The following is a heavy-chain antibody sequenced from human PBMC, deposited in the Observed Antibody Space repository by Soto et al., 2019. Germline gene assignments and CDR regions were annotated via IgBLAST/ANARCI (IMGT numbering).Heavy chain of an antibody. CDR3: TASTEFYAVLTASYGGDY. CDR1: GFTFNSYE. Sequence: EVQLVESGGGLVQPGGSLRLSCAASGFTFNSYEMRWVRQAPGRGLEWVSFISESGSPVNYADSVKGRFIISRDNGNNHLYLQINRRGAAATVGNSGTASTEFYAVLTASYGGDYWGLGNRVNVSS. V-gene: IGHV3-48*03. D-gene: IGHD3-9*01. J-gene: IGHJ4*02. CDR2: ISESGSPV.